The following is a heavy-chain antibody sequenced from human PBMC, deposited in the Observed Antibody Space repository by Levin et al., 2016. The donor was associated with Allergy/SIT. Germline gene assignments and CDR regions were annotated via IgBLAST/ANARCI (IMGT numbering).Heavy chain of an antibody. J-gene: IGHJ6*02. D-gene: IGHD3-10*01. V-gene: IGHV3-21*01. CDR2: ISSSSSYI. CDR3: ARDRKVLWFGEFYLHLSRYYYGMDV. CDR1: GFTFSSYS. Sequence: GESLKISCAASGFTFSSYSMNWVRQAPGKGLEWVSSISSSSSYIYYADSVKGRFTISRDNAKNSLYLQMNSLRAEDTAVYYCARDRKVLWFGEFYLHLSRYYYGMDVWGQGTTVTVSS.